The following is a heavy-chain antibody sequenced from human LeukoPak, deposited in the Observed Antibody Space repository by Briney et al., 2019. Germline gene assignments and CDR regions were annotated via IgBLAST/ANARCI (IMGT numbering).Heavy chain of an antibody. D-gene: IGHD6-13*01. CDR2: ISYDGSNK. V-gene: IGHV3-30*01. CDR3: ARSGSWSPFDY. CDR1: GFTFSSYA. Sequence: GGSLRLSCAASGFTFSSYAMHWVRQAPGKGLEGVAVISYDGSNKYYADSVKGRFTISRDNSKNTLYLQMNSLRAEDTAVYYCARSGSWSPFDYYGQGTLVTVTS. J-gene: IGHJ4*02.